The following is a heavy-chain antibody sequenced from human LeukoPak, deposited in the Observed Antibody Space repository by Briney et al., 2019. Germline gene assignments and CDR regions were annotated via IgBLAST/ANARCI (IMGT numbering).Heavy chain of an antibody. Sequence: GASVKASCKASGYTFTSYDINWVRQATGQGLEWMGWMNPNSGNTGYAQKFQGRVTMTRNTSISTAYMELSSLRSEDTAVYYCARGGILWFGELLYYFDYWGQGTLVTVSS. CDR3: ARGGILWFGELLYYFDY. D-gene: IGHD3-10*01. CDR2: MNPNSGNT. V-gene: IGHV1-8*01. J-gene: IGHJ4*02. CDR1: GYTFTSYD.